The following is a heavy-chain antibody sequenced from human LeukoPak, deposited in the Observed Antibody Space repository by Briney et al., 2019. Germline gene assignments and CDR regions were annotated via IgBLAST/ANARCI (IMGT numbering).Heavy chain of an antibody. CDR3: ARSRYSWNDLFDY. CDR2: IYYSGST. D-gene: IGHD1-1*01. V-gene: IGHV4-59*01. J-gene: IGHJ4*02. CDR1: GGSISSYY. Sequence: PSETLSLTCTVSGGSISSYYWSWIRQAPGKGLEGIGNIYYSGSTNYNPSLKSRVSISVDTSKNQFSLKLSSVTAADTAVYYCARSRYSWNDLFDYWGQGTLVTVSS.